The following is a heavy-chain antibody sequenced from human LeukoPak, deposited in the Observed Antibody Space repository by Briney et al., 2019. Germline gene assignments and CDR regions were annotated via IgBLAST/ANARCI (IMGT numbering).Heavy chain of an antibody. CDR3: ARLQSPAPGKLWFGEPYQARGWFDP. CDR1: GGSISSYY. J-gene: IGHJ5*02. Sequence: KPSETLSLTCTVSGGSISSYYWSWIRQPPGKGLEWIGYIYTSGSTNYNPSLKSRVTISVDTSKNQFSLKLSSVTAADTAVYYCARLQSPAPGKLWFGEPYQARGWFDPWGQGTLVTVSS. V-gene: IGHV4-4*09. D-gene: IGHD3-10*01. CDR2: IYTSGST.